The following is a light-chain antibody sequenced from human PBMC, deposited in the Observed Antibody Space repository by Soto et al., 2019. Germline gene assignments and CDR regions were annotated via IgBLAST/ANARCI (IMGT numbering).Light chain of an antibody. CDR2: DAI. J-gene: IGKJ4*01. CDR3: QQRSSWPLT. V-gene: IGKV3-11*01. CDR1: QSVGSY. Sequence: EIVLTQSPATLSLSPGERATLSCRASQSVGSYFAWYQQKPGQAPRLLIYDAISRATGIQARFSGSGSGTDFTLTISSLEPEDFAVYFCQQRSSWPLTFGGGTMVEIK.